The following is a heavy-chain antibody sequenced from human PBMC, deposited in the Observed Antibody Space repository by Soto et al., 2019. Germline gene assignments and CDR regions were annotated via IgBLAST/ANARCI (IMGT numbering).Heavy chain of an antibody. J-gene: IGHJ5*02. CDR1: GFTFSNAW. V-gene: IGHV3-15*07. D-gene: IGHD1-26*01. CDR3: TTDDPIYIVGATTAYWFDP. CDR2: IKSKTDGGTT. Sequence: PGESLKISCAASGFTFSNAWMNWVRQAPGKGLEWVGRIKSKTDGGTTDYAAPVKGRFTISRDDSKNTLYLQMNSLKTEDTAVYYCTTDDPIYIVGATTAYWFDPWGQGTLVTVSS.